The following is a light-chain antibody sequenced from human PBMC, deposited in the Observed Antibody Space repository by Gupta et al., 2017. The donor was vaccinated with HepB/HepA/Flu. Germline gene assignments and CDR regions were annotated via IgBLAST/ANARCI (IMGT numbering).Light chain of an antibody. CDR2: GNS. J-gene: IGLJ1*01. Sequence: QSVLTQPPSVSGAPGRRVTISCTGRSSNIGAGYDVHWYQQLPGTAPKLLIYGNSNRPSGVPDRFSGSKSGTSASLAITGLQAEDEADYYCQSYDSSLSGFYVFGTGTKVTVL. CDR1: SSNIGAGYD. CDR3: QSYDSSLSGFYV. V-gene: IGLV1-40*01.